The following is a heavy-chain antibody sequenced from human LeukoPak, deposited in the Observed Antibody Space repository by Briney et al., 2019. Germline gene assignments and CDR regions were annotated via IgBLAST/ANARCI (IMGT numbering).Heavy chain of an antibody. D-gene: IGHD5-18*01. CDR2: INSDGSST. J-gene: IGHJ3*02. CDR3: VRDGYSYGDMLAFDI. CDR1: GFPYSGYW. Sequence: GGSLTLLCAASGFPYSGYWMHWVRQAPGKGLVWVSRINSDGSSTSYADSVKGRFTISRDSAKNTLYLQMNSLRAEDTAVYYCVRDGYSYGDMLAFDIWGLGPRTMVSS. V-gene: IGHV3-74*01.